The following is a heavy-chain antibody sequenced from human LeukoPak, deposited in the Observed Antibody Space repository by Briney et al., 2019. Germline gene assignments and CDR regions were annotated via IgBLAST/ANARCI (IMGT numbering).Heavy chain of an antibody. CDR3: ARSSTSRKNYYYYGMDV. J-gene: IGHJ6*02. D-gene: IGHD2-2*01. CDR2: IYHSGGT. Sequence: SQTLSLTCAVSGGSISSGGYSWSWIRQPPGKGLEWIGDIYHSGGTYYNPSLKSRVTISVDRSKNQFSLKLSSVTAADTAVYYCARSSTSRKNYYYYGMDVWGQGTTVTVSS. CDR1: GGSISSGGYS. V-gene: IGHV4-30-2*01.